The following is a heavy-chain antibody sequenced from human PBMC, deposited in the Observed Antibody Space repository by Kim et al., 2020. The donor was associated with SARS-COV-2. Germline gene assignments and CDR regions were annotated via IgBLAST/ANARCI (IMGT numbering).Heavy chain of an antibody. CDR3: ARRRGFTAYDYEDWLDS. V-gene: IGHV5-51*01. CDR1: GYNFPSYS. CDR2: VRPENSET. J-gene: IGHJ5*01. D-gene: IGHD5-12*01. Sequence: GESLKISCKTSGYNFPSYSIAWVRQLPGKGLEWMGIVRPENSETAYSPSFQGQVTILADKSTSTSYLEWDTVRASDTATYYCARRRGFTAYDYEDWLDSWGQGTLVNVSS.